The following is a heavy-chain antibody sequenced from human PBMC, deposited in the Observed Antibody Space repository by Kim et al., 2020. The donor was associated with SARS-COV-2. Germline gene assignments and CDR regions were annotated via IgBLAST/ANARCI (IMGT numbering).Heavy chain of an antibody. V-gene: IGHV3-23*03. CDR3: AKDRSYYDSFFDY. CDR2: IYSGGSST. Sequence: GGSLRLSCAASGFTFSSYAMSWVRQAPGKGLEWVSVIYSGGSSTYYADSVKGRFTISRVNSKNTLYLQMNSLRAEDTAVYYCAKDRSYYDSFFDYWGQGTLVTVSS. D-gene: IGHD3-22*01. CDR1: GFTFSSYA. J-gene: IGHJ4*02.